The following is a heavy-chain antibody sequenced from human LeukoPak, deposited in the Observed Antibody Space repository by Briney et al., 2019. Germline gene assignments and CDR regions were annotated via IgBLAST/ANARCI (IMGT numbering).Heavy chain of an antibody. CDR3: ARYTHSSGFDY. CDR1: GLIVSSNY. CDR2: IYSGGST. Sequence: GGSLRLSCAASGLIVSSNYMSWVRQAPGKGLEWVSVIYSGGSTYYAVSVKGRFTISRDNSKNTLYLQMNSLRAEDTAVYYCARYTHSSGFDYWGQGTLVTVSS. D-gene: IGHD6-19*01. J-gene: IGHJ4*02. V-gene: IGHV3-53*01.